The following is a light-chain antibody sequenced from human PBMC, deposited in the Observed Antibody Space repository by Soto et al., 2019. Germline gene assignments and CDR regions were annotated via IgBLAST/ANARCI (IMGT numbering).Light chain of an antibody. CDR2: WAS. CDR1: QSVLYSSNNKNY. J-gene: IGKJ1*01. V-gene: IGKV4-1*01. Sequence: DIVMTQSPDSLAVSLGERATINCKSSQSVLYSSNNKNYLAWYQQKPGQPPKLLIYWASTRESGVPDRFSGRGYGTDFTLNISTLQAEDVAVYYCQQYYSTPGTFGQGTKVEIK. CDR3: QQYYSTPGT.